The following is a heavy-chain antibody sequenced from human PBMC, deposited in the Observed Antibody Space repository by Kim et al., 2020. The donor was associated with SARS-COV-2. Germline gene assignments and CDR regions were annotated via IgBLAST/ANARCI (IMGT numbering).Heavy chain of an antibody. Sequence: GSLRLSCAASGFVFRDYWMHWVRQAPGKGLEWVSRIRADASGSNYADSVNGRFTISRDNVKNTVFLQMNSLRVEDTGVYFCARLGRGGTGLDSWGRGTLVSVSS. CDR3: ARLGRGGTGLDS. CDR2: IRADASGS. D-gene: IGHD1-1*01. V-gene: IGHV3-74*01. CDR1: GFVFRDYW. J-gene: IGHJ5*01.